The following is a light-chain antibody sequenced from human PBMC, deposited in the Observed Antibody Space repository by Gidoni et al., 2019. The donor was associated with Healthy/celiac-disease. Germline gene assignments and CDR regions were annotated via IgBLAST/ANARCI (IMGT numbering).Light chain of an antibody. CDR3: QQYSGSPRT. CDR2: GAT. J-gene: IGKJ1*01. CDR1: QRVNSNY. Sequence: EIVLTQSPGTLSLSPGERATPSCRASQRVNSNYVAWYQQKPGQAPRLLIYGATSRATGIPGRFSGSGSGTDFTLTISRLEPEDFAVYYCQQYSGSPRTFGQGTKVEIK. V-gene: IGKV3-20*01.